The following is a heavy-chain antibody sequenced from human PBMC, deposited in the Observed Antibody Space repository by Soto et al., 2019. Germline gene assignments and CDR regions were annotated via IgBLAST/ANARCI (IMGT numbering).Heavy chain of an antibody. J-gene: IGHJ4*02. CDR1: GFTFSSYG. Sequence: HPGGSLRLSCAASGFTFSSYGMHWVRQAPGKGLEWVAVISYDGSNKYYADSVKGRFTISRDNSKNTLYLQMNSLRAEDTAVYYYAKDRGYCRSTSCYIFRVFDYWGQGTRVTVSS. CDR2: ISYDGSNK. D-gene: IGHD2-2*02. V-gene: IGHV3-30*18. CDR3: AKDRGYCRSTSCYIFRVFDY.